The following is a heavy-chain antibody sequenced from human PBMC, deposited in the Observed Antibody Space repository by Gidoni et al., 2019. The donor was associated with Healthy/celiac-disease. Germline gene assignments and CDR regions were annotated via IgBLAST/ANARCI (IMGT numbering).Heavy chain of an antibody. CDR3: ARETKNYYDSSGYYYYFDY. CDR2: IYYMGST. D-gene: IGHD3-22*01. CDR1: GGPISSYY. J-gene: IGHJ4*02. V-gene: IGHV4-59*01. Sequence: QVQLQESGPGLVKPSETLSLTCTVSGGPISSYYWSWIRPPPGKGLEWIGYIYYMGSTNYNPSLKSRVTISVDTSKNQFSLKLSSVTAADTAVYYCARETKNYYDSSGYYYYFDYWGQGTLVTVSS.